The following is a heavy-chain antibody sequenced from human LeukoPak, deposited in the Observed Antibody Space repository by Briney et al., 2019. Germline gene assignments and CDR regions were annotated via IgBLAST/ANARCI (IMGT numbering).Heavy chain of an antibody. CDR1: GFNFGVVA. V-gene: IGHV3-49*03. CDR2: IRHREYGGTA. Sequence: GGSLRLSCATSGFNFGVVAMDWIRQAPGKGLEWVGFIRHREYGGTAEYAASVNGKFAISRDDSKSIVYLQMNDLRTEDTGVYYCARERAGDVDYWGLGTLVTVSS. J-gene: IGHJ4*02. CDR3: ARERAGDVDY.